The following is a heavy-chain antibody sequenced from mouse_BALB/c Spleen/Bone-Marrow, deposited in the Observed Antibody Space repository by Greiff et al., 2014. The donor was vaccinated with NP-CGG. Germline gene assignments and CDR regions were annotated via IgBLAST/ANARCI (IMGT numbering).Heavy chain of an antibody. J-gene: IGHJ1*01. CDR3: ASYRYGWYFDV. CDR2: IDPAIFT. V-gene: IGHV14-3*02. D-gene: IGHD2-14*01. Sequence: EVQLQQSGAELVKPGASVKLSCTASGFNIKDTYLHWVRQRPEQGLDWIGRIDPAIFTKYDPKFQGKATITADTSSNTAYLHLSSLTSEDTAVYYCASYRYGWYFDVWGAGTTVTVSS. CDR1: GFNIKDTY.